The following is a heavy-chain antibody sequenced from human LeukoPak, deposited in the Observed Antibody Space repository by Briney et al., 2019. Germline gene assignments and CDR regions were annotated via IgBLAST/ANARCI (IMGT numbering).Heavy chain of an antibody. Sequence: PSETLSLTCTVSGGSISSGSSYWAWIRQPPGKGLEWIGNIYYSGRTYYNPSLKSRVTISVDTSKNQISLRLSFVTAADTALYYCARHKAYGAGTYSPYYFDYWGQGTPVTVSS. D-gene: IGHD3-10*01. J-gene: IGHJ4*02. CDR1: GGSISSGSSY. CDR3: ARHKAYGAGTYSPYYFDY. V-gene: IGHV4-39*01. CDR2: IYYSGRT.